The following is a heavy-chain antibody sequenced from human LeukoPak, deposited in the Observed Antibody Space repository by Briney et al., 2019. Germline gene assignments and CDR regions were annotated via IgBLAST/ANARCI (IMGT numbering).Heavy chain of an antibody. V-gene: IGHV5-51*01. D-gene: IGHD6-19*01. J-gene: IGHJ4*02. CDR3: ARQYSSGWQGGY. CDR1: GCRFTSYW. CDR2: IYPGDSDT. Sequence: GESLQISFKGSGCRFTSYWIGWVRQMPGKGVKWMGIIYPGDSDTRYSPSFQGQVTISADKSISTAYLQWSSLKASDTAMYYCARQYSSGWQGGYWGQGTLVTVSS.